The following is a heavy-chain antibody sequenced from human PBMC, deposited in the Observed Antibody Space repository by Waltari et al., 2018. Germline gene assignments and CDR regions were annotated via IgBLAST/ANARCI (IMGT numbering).Heavy chain of an antibody. CDR2: IIPIVGTA. J-gene: IGHJ4*02. CDR1: GGTFSSYA. V-gene: IGHV1-69*11. D-gene: IGHD6-13*01. CDR3: ARDGDGAAAGTARY. Sequence: QVQLVQSGAEVKKPGSSVKVSCKASGGTFSSYAISWVRQAPGQGLEWMGRIIPIVGTAKYAQKLQGRVTITADESTSTAYMELSSLRSEDTAVYYCARDGDGAAAGTARYWGQGTLVTVSS.